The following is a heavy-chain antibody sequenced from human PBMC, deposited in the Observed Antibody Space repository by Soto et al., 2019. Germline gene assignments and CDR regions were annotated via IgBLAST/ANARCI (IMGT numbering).Heavy chain of an antibody. CDR2: ISSSSSYI. J-gene: IGHJ4*02. CDR3: ARKVTYSSSSVDFDY. V-gene: IGHV3-21*01. CDR1: GFTFSSYS. Sequence: EVQLVESGGGLVKPGGSLRLSCAASGFTFSSYSMNWVRQAPGKGLEWVSSISSSSSYIYYADSVKGRFTISRDNAKNSLYLQKNSLRAEDTAVYYCARKVTYSSSSVDFDYWGQGTLVTVSS. D-gene: IGHD6-6*01.